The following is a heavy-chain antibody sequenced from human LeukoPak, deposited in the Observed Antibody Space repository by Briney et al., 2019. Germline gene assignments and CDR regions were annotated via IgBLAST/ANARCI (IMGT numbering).Heavy chain of an antibody. J-gene: IGHJ4*02. V-gene: IGHV3-48*03. CDR3: ARRYCSSTDCLFDY. CDR1: GFTFSNYD. CDR2: ISSGGSIK. D-gene: IGHD2-2*01. Sequence: GGSLRLSCAASGFTFSNYDMNWVRQAPGKGLEWVSHISSGGSIKYYADSLKGRFTISRDSAKNSLYLQMNSLRAEDTAVYYCARRYCSSTDCLFDYWGQGTLVTVSS.